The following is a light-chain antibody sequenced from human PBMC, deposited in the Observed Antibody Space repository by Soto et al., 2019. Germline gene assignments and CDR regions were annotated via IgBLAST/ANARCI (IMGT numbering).Light chain of an antibody. CDR3: QQYNDYSGT. CDR1: QGISTW. Sequence: DIQMTQSPSTLSASVGDRVTITCRASQGISTWLAWYQQKPGKAPKLLIYDASSLESGVPSRFSGSGSGTEFTLTISSLQPDDFATYYCQQYNDYSGTFGQGTRLDIK. V-gene: IGKV1-5*01. CDR2: DAS. J-gene: IGKJ1*01.